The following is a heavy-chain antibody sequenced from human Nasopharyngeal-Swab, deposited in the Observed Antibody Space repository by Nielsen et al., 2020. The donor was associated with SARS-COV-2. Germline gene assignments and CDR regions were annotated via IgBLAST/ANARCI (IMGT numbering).Heavy chain of an antibody. Sequence: WVGQPPGKGLEWIGYIYYSGSTNYHPSLKSRVTISVDTNKNQFSLKLSSVTGADTAVYYCARGPDRNYDFWSGYYTPSSYYYYYMDVWGKGTTVTVSS. V-gene: IGHV4-59*01. CDR3: ARGPDRNYDFWSGYYTPSSYYYYYMDV. CDR2: IYYSGST. D-gene: IGHD3-3*01. J-gene: IGHJ6*03.